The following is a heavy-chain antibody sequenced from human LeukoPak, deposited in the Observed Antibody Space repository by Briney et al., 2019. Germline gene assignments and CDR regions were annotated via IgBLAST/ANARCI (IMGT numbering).Heavy chain of an antibody. CDR1: AYTFSNFG. D-gene: IGHD5-12*01. CDR2: ISPYNGNT. V-gene: IGHV1-18*04. J-gene: IGHJ4*02. Sequence: GASVKVPCKASAYTFSNFGISWVRQAPGQGLEWMGWISPYNGNTDYAQKFQGRLTMTTDTSTSTAYMELRSLTSDDTAVYYCARDLYSGYDSAAFWGQGTLVTVSS. CDR3: ARDLYSGYDSAAF.